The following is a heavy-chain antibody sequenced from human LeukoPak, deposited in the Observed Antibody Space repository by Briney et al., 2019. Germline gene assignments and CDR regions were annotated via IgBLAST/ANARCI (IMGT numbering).Heavy chain of an antibody. CDR3: ARNYGDYSGADY. J-gene: IGHJ4*02. CDR2: ISSSSSYI. V-gene: IGHV3-21*01. CDR1: GLTFSSYS. D-gene: IGHD4-17*01. Sequence: GGSLRLSCAASGLTFSSYSMNWVRQAPGKGLEWVSSISSSSSYIYYADSVKGRFTISRDNAKNSLYLQMNSLRAEDTAVYYCARNYGDYSGADYWGQGTLVTVSS.